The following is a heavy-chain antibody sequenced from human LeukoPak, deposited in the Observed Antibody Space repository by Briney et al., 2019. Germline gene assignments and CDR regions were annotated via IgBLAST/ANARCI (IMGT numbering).Heavy chain of an antibody. CDR1: GFTFSSYW. V-gene: IGHV3-7*01. D-gene: IGHD1-26*01. J-gene: IGHJ4*02. CDR2: IKQDGSEK. CDR3: ARVSGSRLFDY. Sequence: GGSLRLSCAASGFTFSSYWMSWVRQAPGKGLERVANIKQDGSEKYYVDSVKGRFTISRDNAKNSLYLQMNSLRAEDTAVYYCARVSGSRLFDYWGQGTLVTVSS.